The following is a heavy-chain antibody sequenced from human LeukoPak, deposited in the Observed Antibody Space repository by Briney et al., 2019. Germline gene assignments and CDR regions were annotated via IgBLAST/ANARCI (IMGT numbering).Heavy chain of an antibody. CDR2: ISSSGSTI. Sequence: KPGGSLRLSCAASGFTFSDYYMSWIRQAPGKGLEWVSYISSSGSTIYYADSVKGRFTISRDNAKNSLYLQMNSLRAEDTAVYYCAGYYDSSGHSYYYYGMDVWGQGTTVTVSS. D-gene: IGHD3-22*01. V-gene: IGHV3-11*01. J-gene: IGHJ6*02. CDR3: AGYYDSSGHSYYYYGMDV. CDR1: GFTFSDYY.